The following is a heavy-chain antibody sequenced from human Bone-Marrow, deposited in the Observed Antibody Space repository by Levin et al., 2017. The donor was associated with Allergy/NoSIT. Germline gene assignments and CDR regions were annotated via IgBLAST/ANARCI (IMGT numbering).Heavy chain of an antibody. D-gene: IGHD1-26*01. Sequence: PGGSLRLSCAASGFTFSSYGMHWVRQAPGKGLEWVAVISYDGSNKYYADSVKGRFTISRDNSKNTLYLQMNSLRAEDTAVYYCAKDMGPVGAIASFDYWGQGTLVTVSS. CDR3: AKDMGPVGAIASFDY. J-gene: IGHJ4*02. CDR1: GFTFSSYG. CDR2: ISYDGSNK. V-gene: IGHV3-30*18.